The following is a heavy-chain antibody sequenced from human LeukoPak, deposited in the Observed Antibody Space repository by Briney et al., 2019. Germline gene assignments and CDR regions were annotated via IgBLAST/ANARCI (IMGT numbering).Heavy chain of an antibody. CDR1: GFTFRSYS. J-gene: IGHJ5*01. D-gene: IGHD4-17*01. CDR3: ARDSASGDYRLDS. CDR2: ISSGSGYI. Sequence: GGSLRLSCAASGFTFRSYSMNWVRQAPGKGLGWVSSISSGSGYIYYGDSVKGRFTISKDNAKNSLYLQMNSLRAEDTAVYYCARDSASGDYRLDSWGQGTLVTVSS. V-gene: IGHV3-21*01.